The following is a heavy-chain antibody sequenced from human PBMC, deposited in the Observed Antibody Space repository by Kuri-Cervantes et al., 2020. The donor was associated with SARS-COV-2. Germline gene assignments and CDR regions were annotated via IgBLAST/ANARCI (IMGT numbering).Heavy chain of an antibody. Sequence: GGSLRLTCAASGFTFSSYSMNWVRQAPGKGLEWVSSISSSSSYIYYADSVKGRFTISGGNAKNSLYLQMNSLRAEDTAVYYCARDEVVVVPADISGWYYYGMDVWGQGTTVTVSS. CDR3: ARDEVVVVPADISGWYYYGMDV. J-gene: IGHJ6*02. CDR2: ISSSSSYI. CDR1: GFTFSSYS. D-gene: IGHD2-2*02. V-gene: IGHV3-21*01.